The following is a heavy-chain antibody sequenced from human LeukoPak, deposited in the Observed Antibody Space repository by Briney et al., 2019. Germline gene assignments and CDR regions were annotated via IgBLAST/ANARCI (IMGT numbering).Heavy chain of an antibody. J-gene: IGHJ4*02. D-gene: IGHD1-1*01. CDR2: IKEDGSGK. Sequence: GGSLRLSCAASGFTFSSYWMSWVRQAPGKGLERVANIKEDGSGKYYVDSLKGRFTISRDNAKNSLYLQMNSLRAEDTAVYYCAKRDRYSFDYWGQGTLVTVSS. CDR3: AKRDRYSFDY. CDR1: GFTFSSYW. V-gene: IGHV3-7*05.